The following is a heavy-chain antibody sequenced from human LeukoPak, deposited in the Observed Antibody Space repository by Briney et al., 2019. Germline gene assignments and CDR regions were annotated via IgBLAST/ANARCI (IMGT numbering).Heavy chain of an antibody. CDR2: IYRDDSI. Sequence: TRGSLRLSCAASGCAVSNNYMTWVRQAPGQGMEWVSVIYRDDSIFYADSVKGRFTISRDNAKNTLYLQMNSLGPEDTAVYYCARGPWDYWGQGTLVTVSS. CDR3: ARGPWDY. J-gene: IGHJ4*02. V-gene: IGHV3-53*05. CDR1: GCAVSNNY.